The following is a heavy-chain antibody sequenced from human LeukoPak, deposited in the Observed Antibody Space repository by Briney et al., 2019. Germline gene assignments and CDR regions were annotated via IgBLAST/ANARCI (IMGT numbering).Heavy chain of an antibody. CDR3: AKGSSSWYYFDY. D-gene: IGHD6-13*01. CDR1: GFTFSSNA. V-gene: IGHV3-23*01. CDR2: ISVSGSRA. J-gene: IGHJ4*02. Sequence: GGSLRLSCAASGFTFSSNAMGWVRQAPGKGLEWVSVISVSGSRAYYADFVKGRFTVSRDNSKNTVLLQMNSLRAEDTAVYYCAKGSSSWYYFDYWGQGTLVTVSS.